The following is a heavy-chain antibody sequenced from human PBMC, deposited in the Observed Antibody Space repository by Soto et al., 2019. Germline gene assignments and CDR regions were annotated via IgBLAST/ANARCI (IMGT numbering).Heavy chain of an antibody. V-gene: IGHV4-39*01. D-gene: IGHD3-10*01. CDR2: IYYSGST. CDR1: GGSISSSSYD. CDR3: ARGGSGRNYYYMDV. J-gene: IGHJ6*03. Sequence: SETLSLTFTVSGGSISSSSYDWGWIRQPPGKGLEWIGSIYYSGSTYYNPSLKSRVTISVDTSKNQFSLKLSSVTAADTAVYYCARGGSGRNYYYMDVWGKGTTVTVSS.